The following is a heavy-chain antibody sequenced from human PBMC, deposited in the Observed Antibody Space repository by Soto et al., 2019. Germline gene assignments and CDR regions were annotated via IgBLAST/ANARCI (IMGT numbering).Heavy chain of an antibody. Sequence: PGGSLRLSCAASGFTFSSYAMHWVRQAPGKGLEWVAVISYDGSNKYYADSVKGRFTISRDNSKNTLYLQMNSLRAEDTAVYYCARGLRRGHTMIVVVIGAFDIWGQGTMVT. CDR2: ISYDGSNK. V-gene: IGHV3-30-3*01. D-gene: IGHD3-22*01. J-gene: IGHJ3*02. CDR3: ARGLRRGHTMIVVVIGAFDI. CDR1: GFTFSSYA.